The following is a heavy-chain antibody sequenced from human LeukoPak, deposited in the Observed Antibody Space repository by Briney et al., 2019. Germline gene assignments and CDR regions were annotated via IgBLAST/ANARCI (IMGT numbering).Heavy chain of an antibody. V-gene: IGHV3-23*01. CDR1: GFTVSKNY. D-gene: IGHD3-9*01. J-gene: IGHJ6*04. Sequence: GGSLRLSCAASGFTVSKNYMSWVRQAPGKGLEWVSAISGSGGSTYYADSVKVRFTISRDNSKNTLYLQMNSLRAEDTAVYYCAKCWYYDILPGYRRSWFDVWGKGTTVTVSS. CDR2: ISGSGGST. CDR3: AKCWYYDILPGYRRSWFDV.